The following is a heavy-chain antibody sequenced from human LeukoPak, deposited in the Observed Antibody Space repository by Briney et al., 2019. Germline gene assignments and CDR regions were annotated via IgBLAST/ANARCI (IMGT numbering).Heavy chain of an antibody. CDR1: GFSFSSYN. J-gene: IGHJ4*02. CDR2: ITTSSTYT. CDR3: ARDVSGYYYFDY. D-gene: IGHD3-22*01. Sequence: GGSLRLSCEASGFSFSSYNMDWVRQTPGKGLEWISSITTSSTYTFYADSVKGRFTISRDNAKNSLYLQMNSLGAEDTAVYYCARDVSGYYYFDYWGQGTLVTVSS. V-gene: IGHV3-21*04.